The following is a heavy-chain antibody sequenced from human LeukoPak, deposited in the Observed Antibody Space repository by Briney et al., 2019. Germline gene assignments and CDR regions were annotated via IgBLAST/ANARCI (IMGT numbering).Heavy chain of an antibody. V-gene: IGHV1-69*10. J-gene: IGHJ4*02. CDR3: ARLTTVTTYETS. CDR1: GGTFSSYA. CDR2: IIPILGIA. Sequence: GASVKVSCKASGGTFSSYAISWVRRAPGQGLEWMGGIIPILGIANYAQKFQGRVTITADKSTSTAYMELSSLRSEDTAVYYCARLTTVTTYETSWGQGTLVTVSS. D-gene: IGHD4-17*01.